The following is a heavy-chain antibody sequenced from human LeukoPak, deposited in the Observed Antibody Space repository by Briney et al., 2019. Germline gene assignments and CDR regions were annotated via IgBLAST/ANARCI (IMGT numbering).Heavy chain of an antibody. CDR3: AGLQYYDSWSGYYPPVYYMDV. J-gene: IGHJ6*03. CDR2: IYHSGST. Sequence: PSETLSLTCAVSGYSISSGYYWGWIRQPPGKGLEWIGSIYHSGSTYYNPSLKSRVTISVDTSKNQFSLKLSSVTAADTAVYYCAGLQYYDSWSGYYPPVYYMDVWGKGTTVTVSS. V-gene: IGHV4-38-2*01. CDR1: GYSISSGYY. D-gene: IGHD3-3*01.